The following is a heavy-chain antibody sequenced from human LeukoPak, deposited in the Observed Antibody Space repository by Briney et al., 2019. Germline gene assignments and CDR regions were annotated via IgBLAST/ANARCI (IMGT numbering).Heavy chain of an antibody. J-gene: IGHJ4*02. CDR3: AGLRGSGRAHFDY. CDR1: GGSISSSSHY. Sequence: ASETLSLTCSVSGGSISSSSHYWGWIRQPPGKGLEWIGSIYYSGSTYYNPSLKSRVTISVDTSKNQFSLKLSSVTAADTAVYYCAGLRGSGRAHFDYWGQGTLVTVSS. D-gene: IGHD6-19*01. V-gene: IGHV4-39*01. CDR2: IYYSGST.